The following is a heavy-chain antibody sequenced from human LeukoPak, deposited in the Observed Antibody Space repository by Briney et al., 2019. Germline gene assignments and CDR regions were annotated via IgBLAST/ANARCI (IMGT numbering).Heavy chain of an antibody. CDR1: GYTFTNYG. D-gene: IGHD5-18*01. J-gene: IGHJ6*02. V-gene: IGHV1-18*01. CDR2: ISAYNGNT. Sequence: ASVKVSCKASGYTFTNYGISWVRQAPGHGLEWMGWISAYNGNTNYAQKLQGRVTMTTDTSTSTAYMELRSLRSDDTAVYYCARDSGWIQLWFYYYGMDVWGQGTTVTVSS. CDR3: ARDSGWIQLWFYYYGMDV.